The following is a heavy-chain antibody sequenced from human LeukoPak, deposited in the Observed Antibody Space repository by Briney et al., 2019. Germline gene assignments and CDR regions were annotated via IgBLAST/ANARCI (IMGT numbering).Heavy chain of an antibody. CDR3: ARDLGWHSSSWFDP. Sequence: ASVKVSRKASGYTFTSYVISWVRQAPGQGLGWMGWISAYNGNTNYAQKLQGRVTMTTDTSTSTAYMELRSLRSDDTAVYYCARDLGWHSSSWFDPWGQGTLVTVSS. CDR1: GYTFTSYV. V-gene: IGHV1-18*01. J-gene: IGHJ5*02. D-gene: IGHD5-18*01. CDR2: ISAYNGNT.